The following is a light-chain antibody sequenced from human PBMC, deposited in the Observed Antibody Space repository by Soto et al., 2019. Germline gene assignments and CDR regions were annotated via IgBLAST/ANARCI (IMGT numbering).Light chain of an antibody. Sequence: QSALTQPASVSGSPGQSITISCTGTSSDVGSYNLVSWYQQHPGKAPKLLIYEGSKRPSVASTRFSGSKSGNTASLTISGLQAEDEADYYCCSYAGSSTYVFGTGPKLTVL. CDR1: SSDVGSYNL. V-gene: IGLV2-23*01. J-gene: IGLJ1*01. CDR3: CSYAGSSTYV. CDR2: EGS.